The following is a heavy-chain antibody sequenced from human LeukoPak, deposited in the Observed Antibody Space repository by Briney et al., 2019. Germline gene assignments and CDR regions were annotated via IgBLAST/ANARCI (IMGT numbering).Heavy chain of an antibody. J-gene: IGHJ4*02. CDR2: IRYDGSNK. Sequence: GGSLRLSCAASGFTFSSYGMHWVRQAPGKGLEWVALIRYDGSNKYYADSVKGRFTISRDNSKNTLYLQMNSLRAEDTAVYYCAKALRTGTTGYYFDYWGQGTLVTVSS. CDR1: GFTFSSYG. V-gene: IGHV3-30*02. CDR3: AKALRTGTTGYYFDY. D-gene: IGHD1-1*01.